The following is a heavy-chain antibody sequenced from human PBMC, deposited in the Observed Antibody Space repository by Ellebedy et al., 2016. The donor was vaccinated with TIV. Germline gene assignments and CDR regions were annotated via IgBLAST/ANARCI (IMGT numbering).Heavy chain of an antibody. CDR1: GASISSYY. CDR3: ARGYYYGSGTYSTVDY. CDR2: IYYNENT. V-gene: IGHV4-59*12. D-gene: IGHD3-10*01. Sequence: MPSETLSLTCTVSGASISSYYWSWIRQPPGKGLEWIGYIYYNENTNYNPSLKSRVTISVDTSKNQFSLKLSPVTAADTAVYYCARGYYYGSGTYSTVDYWGQGTLVTVSS. J-gene: IGHJ4*02.